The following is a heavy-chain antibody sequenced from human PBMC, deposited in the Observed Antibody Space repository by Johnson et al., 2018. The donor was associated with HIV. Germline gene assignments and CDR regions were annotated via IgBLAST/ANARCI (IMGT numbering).Heavy chain of an antibody. CDR2: ISYDGSNE. CDR1: GFTFSSYA. CDR3: ARGRASWELYDAFEI. D-gene: IGHD1-26*01. J-gene: IGHJ3*02. Sequence: QVQLVESGGGVVQPGRSLRLSCAASGFTFSSYAMDWVRQAPGKGLEWVAVISYDGSNEYYADSVKGRFTISRDNSKNTLYLQMSSLRAGDTAVYYCARGRASWELYDAFEIWGQGTMVIVSS. V-gene: IGHV3-30*04.